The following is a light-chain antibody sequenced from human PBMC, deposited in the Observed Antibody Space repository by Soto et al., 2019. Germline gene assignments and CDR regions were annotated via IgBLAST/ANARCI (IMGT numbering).Light chain of an antibody. CDR1: SSNFGAGHD. CDR2: GDG. CDR3: QSYDSSLSGSEV. J-gene: IGLJ1*01. Sequence: QSVLTQPPSVSGAPGQRVTISCTGSSSNFGAGHDVHWYQQLPGTAPKLLIYGDGNRPSGVPDRFSGSKSGTSASLAITGLQAEDEADYYCQSYDSSLSGSEVFGTGTKVTVL. V-gene: IGLV1-40*01.